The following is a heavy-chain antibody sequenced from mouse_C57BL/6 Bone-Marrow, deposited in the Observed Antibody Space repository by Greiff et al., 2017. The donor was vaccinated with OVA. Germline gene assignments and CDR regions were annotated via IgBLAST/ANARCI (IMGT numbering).Heavy chain of an antibody. J-gene: IGHJ4*01. D-gene: IGHD4-1*02. CDR1: GYTFTSYW. CDR3: ARSANWDPYYYAMDY. V-gene: IGHV1-50*01. Sequence: QVQLQQPGAELVKPGASVKLSCKASGYTFTSYWMQWVKQRPGQGLEWIGEIDPSDSYTNYNQKFKGKATLTVDTSSSTAYMQLSSLTSEDSAVYYCARSANWDPYYYAMDYWGQGTSVTVSS. CDR2: IDPSDSYT.